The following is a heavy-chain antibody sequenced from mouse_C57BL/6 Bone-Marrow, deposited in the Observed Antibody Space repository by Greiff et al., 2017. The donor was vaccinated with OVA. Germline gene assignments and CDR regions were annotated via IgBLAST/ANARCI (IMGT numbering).Heavy chain of an antibody. CDR3: AMIRNYAMDY. Sequence: QVQLQQPGAELVMPGASVKLSCKASGYTFTSYWMHWVKQRPGQGLEWIGEIDPSDSYTNYNQKFKGKSTLTVDKYSSTAYMQLSSLTSEDSAVYYCAMIRNYAMDYWGQGTSVTVSS. J-gene: IGHJ4*01. V-gene: IGHV1-69*01. CDR2: IDPSDSYT. CDR1: GYTFTSYW.